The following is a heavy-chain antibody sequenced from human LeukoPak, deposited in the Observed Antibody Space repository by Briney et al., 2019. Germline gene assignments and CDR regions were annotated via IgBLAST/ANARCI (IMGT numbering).Heavy chain of an antibody. CDR1: GFAFGTYA. V-gene: IGHV3-66*01. D-gene: IGHD3-10*01. J-gene: IGHJ4*02. CDR3: ARGLGVRGVLFDY. CDR2: IYSGGST. Sequence: PGGSLRLSCAGSGFAFGTYAMSWVRQAPGKGLEWVSVIYSGGSTYYADSVKGRFTISRDNSKNTLYLQMNSLRAEDTAVYYCARGLGVRGVLFDYWGQGTLVTVSS.